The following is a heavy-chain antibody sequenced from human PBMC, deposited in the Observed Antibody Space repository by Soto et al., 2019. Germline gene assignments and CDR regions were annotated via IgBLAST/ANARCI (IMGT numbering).Heavy chain of an antibody. V-gene: IGHV3-33*01. D-gene: IGHD6-6*01. CDR1: GFTFSDSG. CDR3: GRSKRDSRSSGWGGGFDY. J-gene: IGHJ4*02. CDR2: IWSDGSDK. Sequence: QVQLVESGGGVVQPGGSLRLSCATSGFTFSDSGMHWVRQAPGKELEWVAVIWSDGSDKSYADSVEGRFTISRDNSKNNLYLQRNSLGAGGTGVYFCGRSKRDSRSSGWGGGFDYWGQGTLVTVSS.